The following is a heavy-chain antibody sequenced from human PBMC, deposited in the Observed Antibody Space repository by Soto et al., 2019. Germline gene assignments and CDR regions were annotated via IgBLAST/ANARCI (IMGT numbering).Heavy chain of an antibody. J-gene: IGHJ4*02. CDR2: IDGGKR. CDR1: GFTFNNAR. D-gene: IGHD1-26*01. V-gene: IGHV3-15*02. CDR3: TNNAAAKVGTLSY. Sequence: EVQLVESGGALVEPGGSLRLSCAAAGFTFNNARMSWVRQAPGKGLDWDGRIDGGKRDFAAPVEGRFTISRDDSRNTLFLQMHSLNTDDTGVYYCTNNAAAKVGTLSYWGQGTLVTVSS.